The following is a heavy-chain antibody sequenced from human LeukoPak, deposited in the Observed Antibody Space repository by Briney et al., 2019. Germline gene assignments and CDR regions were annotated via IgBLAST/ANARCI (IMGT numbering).Heavy chain of an antibody. D-gene: IGHD3-3*01. CDR2: IIPILGIP. J-gene: IGHJ4*02. Sequence: ASVTVSCKASGGTFSSYSIAWVRQAPGQGLEWVGRIIPILGIPNYAKTFQGRVTITADKSTSTAYMELSSLRSEDTAVYYCARWSGYYSAFDYWGQGTLVTVSS. CDR3: ARWSGYYSAFDY. V-gene: IGHV1-69*02. CDR1: GGTFSSYS.